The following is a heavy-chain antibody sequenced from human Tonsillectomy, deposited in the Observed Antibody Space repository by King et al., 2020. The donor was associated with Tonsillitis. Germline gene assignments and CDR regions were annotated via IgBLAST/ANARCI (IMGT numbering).Heavy chain of an antibody. CDR3: AKDGNYYYDSSGYKPY. Sequence: VQLVESGGGVVQPGGSLRLSCAASGFTFSSYGMHWVRQAPGKGLEWVAFIRYDGSNKYYADSVKGRFTISRDNSKNTLYLQMNSLRAEDTAVYYCAKDGNYYYDSSGYKPYWGQGTLVTVSS. CDR1: GFTFSSYG. J-gene: IGHJ4*02. CDR2: IRYDGSNK. V-gene: IGHV3-30*02. D-gene: IGHD3-22*01.